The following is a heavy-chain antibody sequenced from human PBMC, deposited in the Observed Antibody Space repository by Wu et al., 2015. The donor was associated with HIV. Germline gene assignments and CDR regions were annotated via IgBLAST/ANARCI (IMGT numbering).Heavy chain of an antibody. CDR3: ARDQSGSRSDQAFDY. D-gene: IGHD1-26*01. CDR1: GYTFTGYY. Sequence: QVQLVQSGAEVKKPGASVKVSCKASGYTFTGYYMHWVRQAPGQGLEWMGWINPNSGGTNYAQKFQGRVTMTRDTSISTAYMELSRLRSDDTAVYYCARDQSGSRSDQAFDYWGQGTLVTVSS. V-gene: IGHV1-2*02. J-gene: IGHJ4*02. CDR2: INPNSGGT.